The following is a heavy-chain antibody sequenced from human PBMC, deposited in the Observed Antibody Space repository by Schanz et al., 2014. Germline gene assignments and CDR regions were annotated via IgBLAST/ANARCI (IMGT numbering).Heavy chain of an antibody. J-gene: IGHJ4*02. V-gene: IGHV1-18*01. D-gene: IGHD2-21*01. CDR3: ARDRLECGAECYSVEVFEI. CDR2: INGYNGHT. CDR1: GYTFSSYG. Sequence: QVQLVQSGAEVKKPGASVKVSCKASGYTFSSYGITWVRQAPGQGLEWMGWINGYNGHTLYAQKIQGRVTMTTDTSTSTSYMELTSLRFDDTAVYYCARDRLECGAECYSVEVFEIWGQGTLVIVSS.